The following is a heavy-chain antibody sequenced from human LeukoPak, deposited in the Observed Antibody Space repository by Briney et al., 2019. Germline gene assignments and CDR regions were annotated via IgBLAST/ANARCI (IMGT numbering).Heavy chain of an antibody. CDR3: ARHTAVLLWFGESNFDY. CDR2: IYYSGST. Sequence: SETLSLTCTVSGGSISSSSYYWGWIRQPPGKGLEWIGSIYYSGSTYYNPSLKSRVTISVDTSKNQFSLKLSSVTAADTVVYYCARHTAVLLWFGESNFDYWGQGTLVTVSS. CDR1: GGSISSSSYY. V-gene: IGHV4-39*01. D-gene: IGHD3-10*01. J-gene: IGHJ4*02.